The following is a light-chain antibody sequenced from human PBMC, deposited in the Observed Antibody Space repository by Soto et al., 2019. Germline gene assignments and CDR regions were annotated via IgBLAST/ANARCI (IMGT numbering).Light chain of an antibody. Sequence: QSVLTQPASVSGSPGQSITISCTGTSSDVGSYNLVSWYQQHPGKVPKLMIYEVTHRPSGVSNRFSGSKSGNTASLTISGLQAEDETDYYCSSYTASNTWVCGGGTQLTVL. V-gene: IGLV2-14*02. CDR3: SSYTASNTWV. CDR1: SSDVGSYNL. CDR2: EVT. J-gene: IGLJ3*02.